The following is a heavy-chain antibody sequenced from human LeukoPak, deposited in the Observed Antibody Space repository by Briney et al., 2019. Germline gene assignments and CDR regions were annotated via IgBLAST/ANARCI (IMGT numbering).Heavy chain of an antibody. CDR2: ISWNSGTI. D-gene: IGHD6-19*01. J-gene: IGHJ1*01. CDR1: GFTFDTYA. Sequence: GRSLRLSCAASGFTFDTYAVNWVRQVPGKGLEWISLISWNSGTIGYADSVKGRFTISRDNANNFLYLQMNSLRAEDTALYYCARAYKDRSLAGKKEFFQHWGQGTLVTVSS. CDR3: ARAYKDRSLAGKKEFFQH. V-gene: IGHV3-9*01.